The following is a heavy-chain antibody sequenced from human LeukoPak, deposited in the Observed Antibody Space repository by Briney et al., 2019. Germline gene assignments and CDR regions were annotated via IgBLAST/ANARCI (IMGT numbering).Heavy chain of an antibody. J-gene: IGHJ5*02. Sequence: GGSLRLSCTASGFTFSDYYMSWIRQAPGKGLEWLSYISTSGGSVSYVDSVKGRFTISRDNAKNSVYLQIDSLRAEDTAMYYCARDRQFRLHDPWGQGILVTVSS. CDR1: GFTFSDYY. CDR3: ARDRQFRLHDP. CDR2: ISTSGGSV. D-gene: IGHD3-16*01. V-gene: IGHV3-11*01.